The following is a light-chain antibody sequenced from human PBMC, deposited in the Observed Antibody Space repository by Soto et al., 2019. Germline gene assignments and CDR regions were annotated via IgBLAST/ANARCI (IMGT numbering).Light chain of an antibody. CDR1: QSVSNN. CDR2: GAS. CDR3: QQYNNWPPLT. Sequence: EIVMTQSPATLSVSPGERATLSCRASQSVSNNLAWYQQKPGQAPRLLIYGASTRATGIPARFSGSGSGKEFTLTISSLQSEDFAGYCCQQYNNWPPLTFGGGTKVEIK. J-gene: IGKJ4*01. V-gene: IGKV3D-15*01.